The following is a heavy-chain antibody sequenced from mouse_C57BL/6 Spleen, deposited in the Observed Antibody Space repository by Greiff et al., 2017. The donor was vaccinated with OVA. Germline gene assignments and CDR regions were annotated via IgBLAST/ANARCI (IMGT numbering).Heavy chain of an antibody. CDR2: IDPENGDT. CDR1: GFNIKDDY. D-gene: IGHD1-1*01. Sequence: EVQLQQSGAELVRPGASVKLSCTASGFNIKDDYMHWVKQRPEQGLEWIGWIDPENGDTEYASKFQGKATITADTSSNTAYLQLSSLTSEDTAVSDCTRFYYGISYYWYFDVWGTGTTVTVSS. CDR3: TRFYYGISYYWYFDV. J-gene: IGHJ1*03. V-gene: IGHV14-4*01.